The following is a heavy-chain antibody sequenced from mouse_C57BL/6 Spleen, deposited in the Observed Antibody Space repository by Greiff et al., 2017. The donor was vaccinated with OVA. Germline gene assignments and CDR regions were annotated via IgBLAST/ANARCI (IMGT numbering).Heavy chain of an antibody. V-gene: IGHV5-4*01. CDR1: GFTFSSYA. CDR2: ISDGGSYT. Sequence: EVKLMESGGGLVKPGGSLKLSCAASGFTFSSYAMSWVRQTPEKRLEWVATISDGGSYTYYPDNVQGRFTISRDNAKNNLYLQMSHLKSEDAAMDYCARDGYNDYWGQGTTLTVSS. D-gene: IGHD2-2*01. CDR3: ARDGYNDY. J-gene: IGHJ2*01.